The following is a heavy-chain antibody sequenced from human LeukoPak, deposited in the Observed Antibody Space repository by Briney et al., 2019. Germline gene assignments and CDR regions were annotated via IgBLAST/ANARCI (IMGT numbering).Heavy chain of an antibody. CDR2: ISAYNGNT. CDR3: ARELKLGYCSSTSCSYGMDV. J-gene: IGHJ6*02. CDR1: GYTFTGYG. V-gene: IGHV1-18*01. D-gene: IGHD2-2*01. Sequence: GASVKVSCKASGYTFTGYGISWVRQAPGQGLEWMGWISAYNGNTNYAQKLQGRVTMTTDTSTSTAYMELRSLRSDDTAVYYCARELKLGYCSSTSCSYGMDVWGQGTTVTVSS.